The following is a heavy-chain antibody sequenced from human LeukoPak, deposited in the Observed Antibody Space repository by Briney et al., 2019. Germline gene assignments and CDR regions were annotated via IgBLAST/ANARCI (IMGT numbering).Heavy chain of an antibody. CDR1: GFIFSSYA. V-gene: IGHV3-9*01. CDR3: AKDKGGDFYGSDY. Sequence: GGSLRLSCAASGFIFSSYAMHWVRQAPGKGLEWVSGISWNSGSIGYADSVKGRFTISRDNAKNSLYLQMNSLRAEDTALYYCAKDKGGDFYGSDYWGQGTLVTVSS. D-gene: IGHD3-10*01. J-gene: IGHJ4*02. CDR2: ISWNSGSI.